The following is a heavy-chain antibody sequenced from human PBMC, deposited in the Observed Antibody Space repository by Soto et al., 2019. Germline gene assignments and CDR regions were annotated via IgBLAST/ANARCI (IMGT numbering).Heavy chain of an antibody. CDR3: ATLPTHYYYYGMDV. J-gene: IGHJ6*02. Sequence: QVQLVQSGAEVKKPGSSVKVSCKASGGTFSSYAISWVRQAPGQGLEWMGGIIPIFGTANYAQKFQGRVTITADESTSTAYMELSSLKSEHTAVYYGATLPTHYYYYGMDVWGQGTTVTVSS. V-gene: IGHV1-69*01. D-gene: IGHD3-16*01. CDR2: IIPIFGTA. CDR1: GGTFSSYA.